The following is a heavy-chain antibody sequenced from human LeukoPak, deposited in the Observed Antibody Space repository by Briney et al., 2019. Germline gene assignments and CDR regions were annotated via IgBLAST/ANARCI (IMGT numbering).Heavy chain of an antibody. J-gene: IGHJ4*02. CDR2: YYYSGSP. V-gene: IGHV4-39*01. CDR1: GGSIRSSSYY. Sequence: SETLSLTRTFSGGSIRSSSYYWRWIRQPPEKVVEWLGSYYYSGSPYYNPSLKSRVNISVDTSKNQFSLKLSSVTAADTAVYYCASQSLEGYSYGYDDYWGQGTLVTVSS. CDR3: ASQSLEGYSYGYDDY. D-gene: IGHD5-18*01.